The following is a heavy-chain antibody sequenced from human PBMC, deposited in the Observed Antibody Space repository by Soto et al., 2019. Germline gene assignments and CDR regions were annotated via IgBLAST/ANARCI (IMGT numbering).Heavy chain of an antibody. Sequence: SETLSLTCTVSGGSISSYYWSWIRQPPGKGLEWIGYIYYSGSTNYNPSLKSRVTISVDTSKNQFSLKLSSVTAADTAVYYCARSPNEAQPYCSGGSCHLIFDYWGQETLVTVSS. V-gene: IGHV4-59*08. D-gene: IGHD2-15*01. CDR2: IYYSGST. CDR3: ARSPNEAQPYCSGGSCHLIFDY. CDR1: GGSISSYY. J-gene: IGHJ4*02.